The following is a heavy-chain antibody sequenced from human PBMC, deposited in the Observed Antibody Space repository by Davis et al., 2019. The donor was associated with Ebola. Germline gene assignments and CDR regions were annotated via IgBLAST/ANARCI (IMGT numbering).Heavy chain of an antibody. V-gene: IGHV3-30*18. CDR2: ISYDGSNK. D-gene: IGHD1-26*01. CDR1: GFTFSSYG. CDR3: AKDRYSGSYSGTDYYFDY. Sequence: GGSLRLSCAASGFTFSSYGMHRVRQAPGKGLEWVAVISYDGSNKYYADSVKGRFTISRDNSKNTLYLQMNSLRAEDTAVYYCAKDRYSGSYSGTDYYFDYWGQGTLVTVSS. J-gene: IGHJ4*02.